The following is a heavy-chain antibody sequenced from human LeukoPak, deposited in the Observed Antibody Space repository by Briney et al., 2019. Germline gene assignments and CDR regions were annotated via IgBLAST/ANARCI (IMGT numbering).Heavy chain of an antibody. Sequence: SDTLSLTCDVSGGSIDSTNWWNWVRQPPGKGLEWIGEIHHDGRINYNPSLKSRVTLSVDKSKNQFSLRLNSVTAADTAMYYCARSHDHLWGNYPDYWGQGTLVTVSS. CDR1: GGSIDSTNW. J-gene: IGHJ4*02. V-gene: IGHV4/OR15-8*01. CDR2: IHHDGRI. D-gene: IGHD3-16*02. CDR3: ARSHDHLWGNYPDY.